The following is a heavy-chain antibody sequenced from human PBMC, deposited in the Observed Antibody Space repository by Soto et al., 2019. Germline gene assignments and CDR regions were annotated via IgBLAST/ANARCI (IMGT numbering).Heavy chain of an antibody. J-gene: IGHJ6*03. Sequence: GGSLRLSCAASGFTFDDYAMHWVRQAPGKGLEWVSGISWNSGSIGYADSVKGRFTISRDNAKNSLYLQMNSLRAEDTALYYCAKDAAARASYYYYYMDVWGKGTTVTVSS. CDR1: GFTFDDYA. CDR2: ISWNSGSI. CDR3: AKDAAARASYYYYYMDV. V-gene: IGHV3-9*01. D-gene: IGHD2-2*01.